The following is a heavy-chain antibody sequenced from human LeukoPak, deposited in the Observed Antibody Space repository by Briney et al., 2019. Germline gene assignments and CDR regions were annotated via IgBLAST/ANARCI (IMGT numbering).Heavy chain of an antibody. J-gene: IGHJ4*02. CDR2: INHSGST. CDR3: ARVSLGRIAAANFYYFDF. CDR1: GGSFSGYY. Sequence: PSETLSLTCAVYGGSFSGYYWSWIRQPPGKGLEWIGEINHSGSTNYNPSLKSRVTISIDTSKIQFSLKLSSVTAADTALYYCARVSLGRIAAANFYYFDFWGQGTLVTVSS. V-gene: IGHV4-34*01. D-gene: IGHD6-13*01.